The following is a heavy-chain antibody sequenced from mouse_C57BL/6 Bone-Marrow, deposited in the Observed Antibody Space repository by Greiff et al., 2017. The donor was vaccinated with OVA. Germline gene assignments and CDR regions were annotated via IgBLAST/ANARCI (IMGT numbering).Heavy chain of an antibody. D-gene: IGHD2-10*01. Sequence: VQLQQSGAELARPGASVKLSCKASGYTFTSYGISWVKQRTGQGLEWIGEIYPRSGNTYYNEKFKGKATLTADKSSSTAYMELRSLTSEDSAVYFCARLRTYYGNYDFDYWGQGTTLTVSS. CDR1: GYTFTSYG. V-gene: IGHV1-81*01. CDR2: IYPRSGNT. CDR3: ARLRTYYGNYDFDY. J-gene: IGHJ2*01.